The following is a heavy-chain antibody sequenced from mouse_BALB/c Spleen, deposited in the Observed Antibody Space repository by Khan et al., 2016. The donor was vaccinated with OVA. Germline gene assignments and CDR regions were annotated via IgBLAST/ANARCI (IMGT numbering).Heavy chain of an antibody. CDR2: TNPTNGST. CDR1: GYTFTSYW. CDR3: ARIKKIVSTYIDY. J-gene: IGHJ2*01. D-gene: IGHD2-5*01. V-gene: IGHV1S81*02. Sequence: QVQLKQSGAELVKAGASVKMSCKASGYTFTSYWMHWVKQRLGQGLEWFAETNPTNGSTYYNEKFKSKATLTVDTSSSTAYMLLSGPTFDDSAVYDCARIKKIVSTYIDYWGQGTTLTVSS.